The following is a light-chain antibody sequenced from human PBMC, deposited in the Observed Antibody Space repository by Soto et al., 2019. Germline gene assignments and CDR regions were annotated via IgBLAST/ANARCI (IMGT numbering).Light chain of an antibody. CDR1: NRNVGAYSY. CDR3: CSYAGSYNWV. J-gene: IGLJ3*02. V-gene: IGLV2-11*01. CDR2: DVL. Sequence: QSALTQPASVSGSPGKSITISCTGTNRNVGAYSYVSWYQQHPGKAPKLMIYDVLKRPSGVPDRFSGSKSGDTASLTISGLQAEDEADYYCCSYAGSYNWVFGGGTMLTVL.